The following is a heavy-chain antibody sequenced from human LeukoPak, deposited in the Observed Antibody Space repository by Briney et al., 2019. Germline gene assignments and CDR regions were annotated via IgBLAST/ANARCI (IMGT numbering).Heavy chain of an antibody. Sequence: GGPLRLSCAASGFSFSASYMTWVRQAPGKGLECVAYIRPDGSSTYYVDSVKGRFTISRDNAKNSVYLQMNSLRVEDTALYYCSTEPRLLSYWGQGTLVTVSP. CDR1: GFSFSASY. V-gene: IGHV3-7*01. D-gene: IGHD3-10*01. CDR3: STEPRLLSY. J-gene: IGHJ4*02. CDR2: IRPDGSST.